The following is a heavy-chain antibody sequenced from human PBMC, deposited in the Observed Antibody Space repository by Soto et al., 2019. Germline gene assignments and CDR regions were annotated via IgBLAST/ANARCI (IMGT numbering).Heavy chain of an antibody. V-gene: IGHV3-15*07. D-gene: IGHD3-16*01. J-gene: IGHJ5*02. Sequence: GSLRFSCAASGFTFTTAWINWVRQAPGKGLEWVGRIKSKTNGGTTDFAASVKGRFTISRDDSKNTVYLQMNSLKTEDTAVYYCTSLTAPVSWGQGTLVTVSS. CDR1: GFTFTTAW. CDR2: IKSKTNGGTT. CDR3: TSLTAPVS.